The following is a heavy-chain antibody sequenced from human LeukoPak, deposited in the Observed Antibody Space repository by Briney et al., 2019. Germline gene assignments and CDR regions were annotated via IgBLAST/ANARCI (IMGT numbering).Heavy chain of an antibody. CDR1: GFSFSTRE. D-gene: IGHD3-22*01. J-gene: IGHJ6*03. CDR3: ARIDRNFSYMDV. CDR2: IISSGITI. Sequence: PGGSLRLSCEASGFSFSTREMNGVRQAPGKGPEWGSYIISSGITIYYADSVQGRFTTSRDNAKNLLFLQMNSLSPEDTGVYYCARIDRNFSYMDVWGKATTVTVSS. V-gene: IGHV3-48*03.